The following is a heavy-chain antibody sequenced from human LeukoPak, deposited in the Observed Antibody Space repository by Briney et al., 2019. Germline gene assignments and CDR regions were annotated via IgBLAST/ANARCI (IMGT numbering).Heavy chain of an antibody. J-gene: IGHJ1*01. CDR2: IYSGGNT. CDR1: GFSFRTYG. V-gene: IGHV3-53*01. D-gene: IGHD3-22*01. Sequence: QPGGSLRLSCAASGFSFRTYGMHWVRQAPGKGLQWVSVIYSGGNTYYADSVKGRFTISRDNSKNTLYLQMNSLRAEDTAVYYCAGRTVTPYYHDSSGFHLQYWGQGTLVTVSS. CDR3: AGRTVTPYYHDSSGFHLQY.